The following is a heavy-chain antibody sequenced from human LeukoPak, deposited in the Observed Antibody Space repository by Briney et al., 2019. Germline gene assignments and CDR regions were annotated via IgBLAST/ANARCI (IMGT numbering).Heavy chain of an antibody. CDR1: GYTFTSYY. J-gene: IGHJ3*02. CDR2: INPSGGST. CDR3: ARDDVYYYDSSGATDAFDI. Sequence: GVSVEVSCKASGYTFTSYYMHWVRQAPGQGLEWMGIINPSGGSTSYAQKFQGRVTMTRDTSTSTVYMELSSLRSEDTAVYYCARDDVYYYDSSGATDAFDIWGQGTMVTVSS. V-gene: IGHV1-46*01. D-gene: IGHD3-22*01.